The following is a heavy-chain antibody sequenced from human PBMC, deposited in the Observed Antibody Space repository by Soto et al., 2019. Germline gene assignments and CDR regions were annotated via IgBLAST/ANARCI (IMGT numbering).Heavy chain of an antibody. D-gene: IGHD1-1*01. J-gene: IGHJ4*02. V-gene: IGHV4-59*01. CDR3: VKGGKGSSRWRGTDY. CDR1: GCAISSYY. Sequence: PSETLSLTCTVSGCAISSYYWSWLRQPPGKGLEWIGYIYFSGGTNYNPSLKSRVTISVDTSKNQFSLKLSNVRPEDTAVYYCVKGGKGSSRWRGTDYWGQGTLVTVSS. CDR2: IYFSGGT.